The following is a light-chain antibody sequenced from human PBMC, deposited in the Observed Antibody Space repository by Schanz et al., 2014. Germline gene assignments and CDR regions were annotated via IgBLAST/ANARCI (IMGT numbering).Light chain of an antibody. Sequence: EIVMTQSPATLSVSPGERATLSCRASQSVSSSYLAWYQQKPGQAPRLLIYGASSRATGIPDRFSGSGSGTEFTLTISSLQSEDFVVYYCQQYDNWWTFGPGTKVEIK. J-gene: IGKJ1*01. CDR2: GAS. CDR1: QSVSSSY. CDR3: QQYDNWWT. V-gene: IGKV3D-15*01.